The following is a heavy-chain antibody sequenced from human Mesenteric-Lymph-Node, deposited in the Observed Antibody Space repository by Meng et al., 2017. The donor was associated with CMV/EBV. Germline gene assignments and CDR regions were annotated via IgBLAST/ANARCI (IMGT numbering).Heavy chain of an antibody. CDR1: GFTFDDYG. CDR3: ARSSSIAARFGWFDP. CDR2: IRYDGSNK. J-gene: IGHJ5*02. D-gene: IGHD6-6*01. Sequence: GGSLRLSCAASGFTFDDYGMSWVRQAPGKGLEWVAFIRYDGSNKYYADSVKGRFTISRDNSKNTLYLQMNSLRAEDTAVYYCARSSSIAARFGWFDPWGQGTLVTVSS. V-gene: IGHV3-30*02.